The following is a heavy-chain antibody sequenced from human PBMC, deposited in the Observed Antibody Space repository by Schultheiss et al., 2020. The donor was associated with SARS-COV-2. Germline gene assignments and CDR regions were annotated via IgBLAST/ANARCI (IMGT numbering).Heavy chain of an antibody. D-gene: IGHD2-2*02. CDR2: IYYSGST. Sequence: SETLSLTCAVYGGSFSGYYWSWIRQHPGKGLEWIGYIYYSGSTNYNPSLKSRVTISVDTSKNQFSLKLSSVTAADTAVYYCTHDVPAAIPETYFDYWGQGTLVTVSS. CDR1: GGSFSGYY. CDR3: THDVPAAIPETYFDY. V-gene: IGHV4-59*01. J-gene: IGHJ4*02.